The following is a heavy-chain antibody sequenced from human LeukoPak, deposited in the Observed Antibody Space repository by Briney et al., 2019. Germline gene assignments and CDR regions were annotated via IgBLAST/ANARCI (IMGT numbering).Heavy chain of an antibody. CDR1: GFTFSDYG. CDR2: VSSGGTVK. J-gene: IGHJ4*02. CDR3: ARDVPTYYYGSGSYEPFGY. V-gene: IGHV3-30*03. Sequence: PGGSLRLSCAASGFTFSDYGIHWVRQAPGKGLEWVAVVSSGGTVKYYIDSVKGRFTVSRDNSKNTPYLQMNSLRAEDTAVYYCARDVPTYYYGSGSYEPFGYWGQGTLVTVSS. D-gene: IGHD3-10*01.